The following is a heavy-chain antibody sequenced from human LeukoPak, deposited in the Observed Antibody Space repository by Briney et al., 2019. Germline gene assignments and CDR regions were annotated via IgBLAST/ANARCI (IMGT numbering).Heavy chain of an antibody. CDR3: ARDYYDSSGYSDWFDP. D-gene: IGHD3-22*01. Sequence: GGSLRLSCAASGFTFSSYGMHWVRQAPGKGLEWMAVIWYDGSNKYYADSVKGRFTISRDNSKNTLYLQMNSLRAEDTAVYYCARDYYDSSGYSDWFDPWGQGTLVTVSS. CDR1: GFTFSSYG. J-gene: IGHJ5*02. CDR2: IWYDGSNK. V-gene: IGHV3-33*01.